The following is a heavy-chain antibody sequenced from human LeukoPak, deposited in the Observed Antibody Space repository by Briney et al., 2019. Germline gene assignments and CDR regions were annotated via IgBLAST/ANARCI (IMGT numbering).Heavy chain of an antibody. CDR2: IYASGST. Sequence: SETLSLTCTVSGGSFRSHYWSWIRQPAGKGLEWVGRIYASGSTNYNPSLKSRVTMSVDTSKNQFSLKLSSMTAAATAVYYCARDWEAYGDLPGVFDIWGQGTMVTVSP. CDR3: ARDWEAYGDLPGVFDI. V-gene: IGHV4-4*07. CDR1: GGSFRSHY. J-gene: IGHJ3*02. D-gene: IGHD4-17*01.